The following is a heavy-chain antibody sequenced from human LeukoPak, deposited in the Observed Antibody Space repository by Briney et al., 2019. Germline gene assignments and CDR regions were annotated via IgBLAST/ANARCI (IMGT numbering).Heavy chain of an antibody. J-gene: IGHJ4*02. Sequence: SETLPLTCTVSGGSISSYYWSWIRQPPGKGLEWIGYIYYSGSTNYNPSLKSRVTISVDTSKNQFSLKLNSVTAADTAVYYCARRPTIFGGTDYWGQGTLVTVS. V-gene: IGHV4-59*08. CDR1: GGSISSYY. CDR2: IYYSGST. CDR3: ARRPTIFGGTDY. D-gene: IGHD3-3*01.